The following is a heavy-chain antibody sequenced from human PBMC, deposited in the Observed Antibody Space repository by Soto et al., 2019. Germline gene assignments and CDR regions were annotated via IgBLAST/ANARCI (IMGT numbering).Heavy chain of an antibody. J-gene: IGHJ5*02. CDR2: ISPFDSKT. V-gene: IGHV3-74*01. D-gene: IGHD3-16*01. CDR1: GFNFRNYW. CDR3: SREFGVRGRPLGNDL. Sequence: PGGSLRLSCAAGGFNFRNYWVHWVRQVPGKGLVWLSGISPFDSKTYYADSVQGRFAISRDDDKGTVSLQMKNLRADDTAVYFCSREFGVRGRPLGNDLWGPGPQATGST.